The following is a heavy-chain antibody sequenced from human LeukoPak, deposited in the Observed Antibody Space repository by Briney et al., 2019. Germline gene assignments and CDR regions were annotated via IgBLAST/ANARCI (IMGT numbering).Heavy chain of an antibody. D-gene: IGHD6-19*01. J-gene: IGHJ4*02. CDR2: INQDGSEK. CDR3: ADPLSGY. CDR1: GFTFNSKW. V-gene: IGHV3-7*01. Sequence: GGSLRLSCAASGFTFNSKWMTWVRQAPGKGLFWLANINQDGSEKYYEDSVKGRFTISRDNAKSSLYLEMSGLRAEDTAVYYCADPLSGYWGQGTLVAVSS.